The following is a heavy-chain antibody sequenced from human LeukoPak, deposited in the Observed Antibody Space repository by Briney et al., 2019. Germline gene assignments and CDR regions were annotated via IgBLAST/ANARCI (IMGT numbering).Heavy chain of an antibody. D-gene: IGHD1-26*01. Sequence: SVKLSCKASGGTFSSYAISWVRQAPGQGLEWMGRIIPILGIANYAQKFQGRVTITADKSTSTAYMELSSLRSEDTAVYYCARGEAEVGANDYWGQGTLVTVSS. J-gene: IGHJ4*02. V-gene: IGHV1-69*04. CDR3: ARGEAEVGANDY. CDR2: IIPILGIA. CDR1: GGTFSSYA.